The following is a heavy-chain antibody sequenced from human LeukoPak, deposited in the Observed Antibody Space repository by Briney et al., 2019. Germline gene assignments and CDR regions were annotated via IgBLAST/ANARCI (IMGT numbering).Heavy chain of an antibody. CDR3: ARRAGDYSHPYDY. J-gene: IGHJ4*02. Sequence: PGGSLRLSCAASGFTFNSYGMSWVRQAPGKGLEWVSAISNSGGSTYYADSVKGRFTISRDNSKNTLYLQMNSLRAEDTAVYYCARRAGDYSHPYDYWGQGTLVTVSS. CDR2: ISNSGGST. CDR1: GFTFNSYG. V-gene: IGHV3-23*01. D-gene: IGHD3-22*01.